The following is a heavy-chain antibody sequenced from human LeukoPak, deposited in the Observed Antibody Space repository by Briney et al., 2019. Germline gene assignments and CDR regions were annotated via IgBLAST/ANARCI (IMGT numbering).Heavy chain of an antibody. CDR2: IYYSGST. CDR3: ARREVVAASHDY. J-gene: IGHJ4*02. D-gene: IGHD2-15*01. V-gene: IGHV4-39*01. Sequence: PSETLSLTCTVSGGSISSSSYYWGWIRQPPGKGLEWIGSIYYSGSTYYNPSLKSRVTISVDTSKNQFSLKLSSVTAADTAVYYCARREVVAASHDYWGQGTLVTVSS. CDR1: GGSISSSSYY.